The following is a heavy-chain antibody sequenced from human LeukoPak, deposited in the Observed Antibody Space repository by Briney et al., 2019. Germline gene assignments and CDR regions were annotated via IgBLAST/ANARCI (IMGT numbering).Heavy chain of an antibody. V-gene: IGHV3-9*01. Sequence: SLRLSCAVSGFNFDDYAMHWVRQAPGRGPEWVSGINWKTGNGIYADSVKGRFTISRDNAKNSLYLQMSSLRAEDTALYYCTRRAARWQFDLWGRGTLLTVSS. J-gene: IGHJ2*01. CDR2: INWKTGNG. D-gene: IGHD5-24*01. CDR3: TRRAARWQFDL. CDR1: GFNFDDYA.